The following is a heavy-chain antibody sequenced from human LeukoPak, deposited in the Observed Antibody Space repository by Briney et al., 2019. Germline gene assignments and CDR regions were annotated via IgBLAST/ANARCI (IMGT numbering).Heavy chain of an antibody. CDR3: AKERAGYTNPYYFDY. CDR1: GFTFRTYA. V-gene: IGHV3-23*01. J-gene: IGHJ4*02. D-gene: IGHD3-16*02. Sequence: GGSLRLSCAVSGFTFRTYAMTWVRQAPGKGLEWVSTISGSGANTYYADSVRGRFTISRDNSKNTLYLHMNSLRAEDTAVYSCAKERAGYTNPYYFDYWGQGTLVTVSS. CDR2: ISGSGANT.